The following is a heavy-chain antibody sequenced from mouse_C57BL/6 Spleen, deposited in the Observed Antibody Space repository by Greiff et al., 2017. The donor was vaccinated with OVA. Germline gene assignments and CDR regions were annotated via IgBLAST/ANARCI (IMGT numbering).Heavy chain of an antibody. V-gene: IGHV1-55*01. Sequence: QVQLQQPGAELVKPGASVKMSCKASGYTFTSYWITWVKQRPGQGLEWIGDIYPGSGSTNYNEKFKSKATLTVDKSSSTAYMQLSSLTSEDSAGDYCAREYGSPYWYFDVWGTGTTVTGSS. CDR1: GYTFTSYW. CDR3: AREYGSPYWYFDV. D-gene: IGHD1-1*01. J-gene: IGHJ1*03. CDR2: IYPGSGST.